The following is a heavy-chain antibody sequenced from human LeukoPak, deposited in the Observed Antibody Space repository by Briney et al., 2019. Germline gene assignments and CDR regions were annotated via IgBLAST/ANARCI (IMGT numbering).Heavy chain of an antibody. J-gene: IGHJ4*02. CDR2: IYPGESDT. CDR1: GYSFTSYW. V-gene: IGHV5-51*01. CDR3: ATLYYDGHSAAY. Sequence: GESLKISCKGFGYSFTSYWIGWGRQMPGKGLEWMGVIYPGESDTRYSPSFQGQVTISADKSISTAYLQWSSLKASDTAMVTCATLYYDGHSAAYGGQGTLVTVP. D-gene: IGHD4-23*01.